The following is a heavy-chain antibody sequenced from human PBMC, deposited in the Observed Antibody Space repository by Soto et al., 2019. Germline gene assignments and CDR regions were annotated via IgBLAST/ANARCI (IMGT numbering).Heavy chain of an antibody. CDR2: IYHSGST. J-gene: IGHJ5*02. CDR1: GGSISSSSYY. CDR3: ARGGPQYASSWCWFDP. V-gene: IGHV4-39*07. D-gene: IGHD6-13*01. Sequence: RASETLSLTCTVPGGSISSSSYYWGWIRQPPGKGLEWIGYIYHSGSTSYNPSLKSRVTISVNWSKNQFSLNLSSVTAADTAVYYCARGGPQYASSWCWFDPWGQGILVTVSS.